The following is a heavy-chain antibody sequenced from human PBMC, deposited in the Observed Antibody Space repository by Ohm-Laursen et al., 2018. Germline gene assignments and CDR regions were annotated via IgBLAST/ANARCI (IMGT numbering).Heavy chain of an antibody. V-gene: IGHV1-2*02. D-gene: IGHD2-15*01. CDR2: INPNSGAT. Sequence: GASVKVSCKASGYTFTGYYIHWVRQAPGQGFECMGWINPNSGATNFAQKFQGRVTMTRDTSISTAYMELSRLRRDDTAVYYCAREPARYCSGGSCNTYYYYGMDVWGQGTTVTVSS. CDR1: GYTFTGYY. J-gene: IGHJ6*02. CDR3: AREPARYCSGGSCNTYYYYGMDV.